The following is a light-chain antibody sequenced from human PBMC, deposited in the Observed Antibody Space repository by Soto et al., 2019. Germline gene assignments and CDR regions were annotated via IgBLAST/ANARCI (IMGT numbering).Light chain of an antibody. V-gene: IGLV2-14*01. Sequence: SVLTQPASVSGSPGQWITISCTGTSSDVGGYNSVSWYQQHPGKAPKLMIYDVSSRPSGVSNRFSGSKSGNTASLTISGLQAEDEADYYCCSYTSGSTLYVFGAGTKVTVL. CDR1: SSDVGGYNS. J-gene: IGLJ1*01. CDR2: DVS. CDR3: CSYTSGSTLYV.